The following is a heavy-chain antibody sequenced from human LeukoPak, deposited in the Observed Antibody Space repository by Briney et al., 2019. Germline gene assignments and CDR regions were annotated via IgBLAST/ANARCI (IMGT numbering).Heavy chain of an antibody. V-gene: IGHV3-30*04. CDR2: ISYDGSNK. J-gene: IGHJ4*02. CDR3: AKDLCSSGLGIFGY. D-gene: IGHD6-19*01. CDR1: GFTFSSYA. Sequence: PGGSLRLSCAASGFTFSSYAMHWVRQAPGKGLEWVAVISYDGSNKYYADSVKGRFTISRDNSKNTLYLQMNSLRAEDTAVYYCAKDLCSSGLGIFGYWGQGTLVTVSS.